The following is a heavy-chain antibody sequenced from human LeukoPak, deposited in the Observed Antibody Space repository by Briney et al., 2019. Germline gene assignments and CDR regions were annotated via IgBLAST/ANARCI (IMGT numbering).Heavy chain of an antibody. J-gene: IGHJ4*02. Sequence: ASGKVSCKASGGTFSSYAISWVPKAPGQGRKWMGRFIPILGIANYAQEFQGRVTITADKSTSTAYMELSSLRSEDTAVYYCARDFLGERWLQNRPDYWGQGTLVTVSS. D-gene: IGHD5-24*01. V-gene: IGHV1-69*04. CDR2: FIPILGIA. CDR1: GGTFSSYA. CDR3: ARDFLGERWLQNRPDY.